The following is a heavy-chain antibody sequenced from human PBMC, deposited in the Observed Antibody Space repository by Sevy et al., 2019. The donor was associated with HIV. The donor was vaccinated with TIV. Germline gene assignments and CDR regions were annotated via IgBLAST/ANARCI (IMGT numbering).Heavy chain of an antibody. V-gene: IGHV1-2*02. CDR3: VRESTYSSSWSRVWFEP. CDR1: GYTFAGYY. J-gene: IGHJ5*02. D-gene: IGHD6-13*01. CDR2: INPNSGVT. Sequence: ASVKVSCKASGYTFAGYYMHWVRQAPGQGLEWMGWINPNSGVTKYAQKFQGTVTMTRNTSISTAYMELSRLRSDDTAVYFCVRESTYSSSWSRVWFEPWGQGTLVTVSS.